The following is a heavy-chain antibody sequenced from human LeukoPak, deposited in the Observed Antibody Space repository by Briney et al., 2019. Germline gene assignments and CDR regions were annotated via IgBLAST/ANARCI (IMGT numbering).Heavy chain of an antibody. D-gene: IGHD2-2*01. CDR3: ARANFLYCSSSTCLFDY. CDR1: GYTFTDYH. V-gene: IGHV1-2*02. Sequence: GASVKVSCKASGYTFTDYHMHWVRQAPGQGFEWMGWINPNDGDTNYAQKFQGRVTMTRDTSISTAHMGVSRLRSDDTAVYYCARANFLYCSSSTCLFDYWGQGTLVTVSS. J-gene: IGHJ4*02. CDR2: INPNDGDT.